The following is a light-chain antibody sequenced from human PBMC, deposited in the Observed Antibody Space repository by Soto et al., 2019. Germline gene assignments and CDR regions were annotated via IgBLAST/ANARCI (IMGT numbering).Light chain of an antibody. V-gene: IGKV3-20*01. CDR1: QTVTRNY. CDR2: GAS. J-gene: IGKJ2*01. Sequence: EIVLTQSPGTLSLSPGERATLSCRASQTVTRNYLAWHQQKPGQTPRLLVYGASSRATGIPDRFSGSGSGTDFTLTISRLEPEDFAVYYCQQYGRSPYTFGQGTKVDIK. CDR3: QQYGRSPYT.